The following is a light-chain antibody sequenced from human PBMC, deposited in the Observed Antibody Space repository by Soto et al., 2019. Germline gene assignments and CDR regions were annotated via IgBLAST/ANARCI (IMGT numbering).Light chain of an antibody. V-gene: IGLV2-14*03. CDR1: SSDVGSYNY. CDR2: DVS. CDR3: SSYTSSSTLSTYV. J-gene: IGLJ1*01. Sequence: QSVLNQPASVSGSPGQSITISCTGTSSDVGSYNYVSWYQHHPGKAPKLMIYDVSNRPSGVSNRFSGSKSGNTASLIISGLQAEDEADYYCSSYTSSSTLSTYVFGTGTKVTVL.